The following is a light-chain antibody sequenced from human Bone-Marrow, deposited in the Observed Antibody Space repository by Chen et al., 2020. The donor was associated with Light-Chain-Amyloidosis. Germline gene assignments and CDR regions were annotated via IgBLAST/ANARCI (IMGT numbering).Light chain of an antibody. CDR1: DLPTKY. Sequence: SYELTHPPSVSVSPGQPARITCSGDDLPTKYAYWYQQKPGQAPVLVIHSDTERPSGISERFSGSSSGTTATLTISGVQAEDEADYHCQSADSSGTYEVIFGGGTKLTVL. CDR2: SDT. V-gene: IGLV3-25*03. CDR3: QSADSSGTYEVI. J-gene: IGLJ2*01.